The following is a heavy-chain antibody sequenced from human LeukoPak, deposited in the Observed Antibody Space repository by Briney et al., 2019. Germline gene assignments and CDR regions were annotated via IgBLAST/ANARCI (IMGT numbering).Heavy chain of an antibody. CDR1: GYSFTSYW. J-gene: IGHJ6*02. Sequence: GESLKISCKGSGYSFTSYWIGWVRQMPGKGLEWMGIIYPGDSDTRYSPSFQGQVTISADKSISTAYLQWSSLKASDTAMYYCARSGNPTGSLRFRENYYYYYGMDVWGQGTTVTVS. V-gene: IGHV5-51*01. CDR2: IYPGDSDT. CDR3: ARSGNPTGSLRFRENYYYYYGMDV. D-gene: IGHD4-23*01.